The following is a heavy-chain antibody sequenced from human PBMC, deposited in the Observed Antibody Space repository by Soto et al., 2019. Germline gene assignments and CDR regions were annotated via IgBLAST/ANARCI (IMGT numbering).Heavy chain of an antibody. D-gene: IGHD3-3*01. CDR1: GFTFSRYS. J-gene: IGHJ4*02. V-gene: IGHV3-48*01. CDR3: AGGPDFIHSDLEY. Sequence: GGSLRLSCAASGFTFSRYSMNWVRQAPGKGLEWVSYISSSSNSIYYADSVKGRFTISRDNAKNSLHLQMNSLRAEDTAVYYCAGGPDFIHSDLEYWGQGTQVTVSS. CDR2: ISSSSNSI.